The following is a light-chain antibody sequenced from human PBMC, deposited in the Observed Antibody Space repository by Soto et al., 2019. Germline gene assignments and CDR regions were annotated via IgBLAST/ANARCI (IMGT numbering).Light chain of an antibody. CDR3: SSYTSSSTYV. V-gene: IGLV2-14*03. J-gene: IGLJ1*01. CDR2: DVS. Sequence: QSVLTQPSSVSGSPGQSITISCTGNSSEFGGYNYVSWYQQQHPGKAPKLLIFDVSNRPSGVSNRFSGSKSANTASLTISGLQSEDEADYYCSSYTSSSTYVFGTGTKVTVL. CDR1: SSEFGGYNY.